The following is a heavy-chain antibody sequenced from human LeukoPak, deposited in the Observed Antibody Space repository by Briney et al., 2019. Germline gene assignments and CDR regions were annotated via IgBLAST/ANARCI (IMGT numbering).Heavy chain of an antibody. CDR1: GGSFSGYY. D-gene: IGHD3-10*01. CDR3: ARGRTLWFGSKYYYYYMDV. J-gene: IGHJ6*03. V-gene: IGHV4-34*01. Sequence: PSQTLSLTCAVYGGSFSGYYWSWIRQPPGKVLEWIGEINHSGSTNYNPSLKSRVTISVDTSKNQFSLKLSSVTAADTAVYYCARGRTLWFGSKYYYYYMDVWGKGTTVTVSS. CDR2: INHSGST.